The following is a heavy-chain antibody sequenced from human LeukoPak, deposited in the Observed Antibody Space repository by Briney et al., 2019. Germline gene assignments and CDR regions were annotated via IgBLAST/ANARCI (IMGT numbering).Heavy chain of an antibody. CDR3: ARQYISGQWYFDY. D-gene: IGHD5-18*01. V-gene: IGHV3-53*05. CDR2: IYNDGRT. Sequence: GGSLRLSCAASGFIVNNKYMTWVRQAPGKGLEWVSLIYNDGRTYYADSVKGRCTISRDNSKNTLYLQMNSLIPEDTAVYYCARQYISGQWYFDYWGQGTLVTVSS. CDR1: GFIVNNKY. J-gene: IGHJ4*02.